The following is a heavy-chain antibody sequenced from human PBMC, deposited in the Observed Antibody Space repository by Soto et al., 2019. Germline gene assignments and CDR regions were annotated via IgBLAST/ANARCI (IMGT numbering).Heavy chain of an antibody. Sequence: GESLKISCKGSGYRFTNYWIGWVRQMPGKGLEWMGIIDPGDFDTRYSPSFQGQVTISVDKSICTAYLQWSSLKASDTAMYYCAARVGSSPLYYYGVDVWGQGTTVTVSS. CDR1: GYRFTNYW. V-gene: IGHV5-51*01. D-gene: IGHD3-10*01. CDR3: AARVGSSPLYYYGVDV. CDR2: IDPGDFDT. J-gene: IGHJ6*02.